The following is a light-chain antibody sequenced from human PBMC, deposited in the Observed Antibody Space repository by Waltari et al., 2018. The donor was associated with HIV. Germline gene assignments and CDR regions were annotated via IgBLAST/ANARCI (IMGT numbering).Light chain of an antibody. V-gene: IGKV3-15*01. CDR2: SAS. J-gene: IGKJ2*01. CDR1: HSIGNN. CDR3: QHYNNWPYT. Sequence: EIVMTQSPATVSVSPGEGATLSCRASHSIGNNLAWHQQRPGQAPRLLIYSASTRATGIPARFSGSGSGTQFTLTIDSLQSEDFAIYYCQHYNNWPYTFGQGTRLVIK.